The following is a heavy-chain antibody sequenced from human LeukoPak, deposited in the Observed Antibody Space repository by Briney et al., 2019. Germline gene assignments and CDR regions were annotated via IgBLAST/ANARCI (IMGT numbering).Heavy chain of an antibody. Sequence: GGSLRLSCAASGFTFSDTWMHWVRQAPGKGRVWDSRIRSDGSDTRYAESVKGRFTISRDNAKNTLYLQMNSLRAEDTAVYYCAELGITMIGGVWGKGTTVTISS. CDR3: AELGITMIGGV. V-gene: IGHV3-74*01. CDR1: GFTFSDTW. CDR2: IRSDGSDT. D-gene: IGHD3-10*02. J-gene: IGHJ6*04.